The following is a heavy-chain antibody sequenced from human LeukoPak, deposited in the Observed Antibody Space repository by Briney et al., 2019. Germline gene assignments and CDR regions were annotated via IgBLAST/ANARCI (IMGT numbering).Heavy chain of an antibody. CDR1: VEPFSNYF. V-gene: IGHV4-34*01. J-gene: IGHJ4*02. CDR2: INHSGST. Sequence: SETLSLTCAVYVEPFSNYFWSWIRQSPGKGLEWIGEINHSGSTNYNSSLTSRVTISVDTSKNQFPLNLSSVTAADTAIYYCARGLGQYDYWGQGTLVTVSS. CDR3: ARGLGQYDY. D-gene: IGHD5-24*01.